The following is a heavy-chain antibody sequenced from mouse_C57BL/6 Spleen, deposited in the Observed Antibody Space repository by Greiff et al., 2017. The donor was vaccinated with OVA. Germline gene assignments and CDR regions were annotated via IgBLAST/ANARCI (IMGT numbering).Heavy chain of an antibody. Sequence: VKVVESGPGLVAPSQSLSITCTVSGFSLTSYAISWVRQPPGKGLEWLGVIWTGGGTNYNSALKSRLSISKDNSKSQVFLKMNSLQTDDTARYYCARNPGGNYGDYYAMDYWGQGTSVTVSS. CDR2: IWTGGGT. J-gene: IGHJ4*01. CDR1: GFSLTSYA. V-gene: IGHV2-9-1*01. CDR3: ARNPGGNYGDYYAMDY. D-gene: IGHD2-1*01.